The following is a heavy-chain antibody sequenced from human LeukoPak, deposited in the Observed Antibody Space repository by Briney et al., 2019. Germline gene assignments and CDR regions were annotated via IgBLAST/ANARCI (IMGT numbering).Heavy chain of an antibody. J-gene: IGHJ4*02. D-gene: IGHD1-26*01. V-gene: IGHV3-30-3*01. Sequence: GSLRLSCAASGFTFSTYAIHWVRQAPGEGLEWVAVISYDGNIKYYADSVKGRFTISRDNSKNTLALQMNSLRTEDTAIYYCARDHILGDILEFDSWGPGTLVTVTS. CDR2: ISYDGNIK. CDR1: GFTFSTYA. CDR3: ARDHILGDILEFDS.